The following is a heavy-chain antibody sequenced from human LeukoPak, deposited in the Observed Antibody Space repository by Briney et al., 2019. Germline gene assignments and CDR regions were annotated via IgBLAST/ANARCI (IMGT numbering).Heavy chain of an antibody. J-gene: IGHJ4*02. Sequence: SETLSLTCTLAGGSISSGSSYWGWIRQPPGKGLEWIGSIYYSGSMYNNSSLKSRATISVATAKNQFTLKLSSDTAADTDMYCCASMTYYYDSSGYHFDYWGQGTLVTVCS. CDR3: ASMTYYYDSSGYHFDY. V-gene: IGHV4-39*06. CDR2: IYYSGSM. D-gene: IGHD3-22*01. CDR1: GGSISSGSSY.